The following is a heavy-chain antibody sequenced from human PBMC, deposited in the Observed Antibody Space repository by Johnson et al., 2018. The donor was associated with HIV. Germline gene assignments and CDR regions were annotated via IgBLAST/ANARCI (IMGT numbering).Heavy chain of an antibody. J-gene: IGHJ3*02. Sequence: QVQLVESGGGVVQPGRSLRLSCAASGFTFSSYAMHWVRQAPGKGLEWVAVISYDGSNKYYADSVKGRVTISRDNSKNTLYLQMNSLKTEDTAVYYCTTLDAFDIWGQGTMVTVSS. V-gene: IGHV3-30*04. CDR2: ISYDGSNK. D-gene: IGHD1-14*01. CDR1: GFTFSSYA. CDR3: TTLDAFDI.